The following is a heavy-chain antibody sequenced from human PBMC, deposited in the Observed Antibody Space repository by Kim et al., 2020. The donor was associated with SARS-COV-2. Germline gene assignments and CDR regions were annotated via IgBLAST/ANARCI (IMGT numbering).Heavy chain of an antibody. Sequence: GGSLRLSCAASGFTFSSYGMHWVRQAPGKGLEWVAVISYDGSNKYYADSAKGRFTISRDNSKNTLYLQMNSLRAEDTAVYYCAKDLGNYDFWSGYFYYWGQGTLVTVSS. CDR3: AKDLGNYDFWSGYFYY. D-gene: IGHD3-3*01. CDR2: ISYDGSNK. V-gene: IGHV3-30*18. J-gene: IGHJ4*02. CDR1: GFTFSSYG.